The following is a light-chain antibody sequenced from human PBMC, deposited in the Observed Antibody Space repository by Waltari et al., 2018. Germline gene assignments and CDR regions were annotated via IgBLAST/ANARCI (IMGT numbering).Light chain of an antibody. CDR1: RLRSIY. J-gene: IGLJ2*01. CDR3: NSRDSSGNHLV. V-gene: IGLV3-19*01. CDR2: GKN. Sequence: SSELTQDPAVSVALGQTVRITCQGDRLRSIYARGNQQKPGQAPVLVTYGKNNRPPGIPDRFSGSSSGNTASLTITGAQAEDEADYYCNSRDSSGNHLVFGGGTKLTVL.